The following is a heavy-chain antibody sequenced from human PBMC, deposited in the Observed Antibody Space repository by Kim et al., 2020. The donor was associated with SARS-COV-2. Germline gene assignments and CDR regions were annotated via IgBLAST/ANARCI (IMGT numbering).Heavy chain of an antibody. CDR3: ASLTTYTSSCH. CDR1: GFTFSNYV. D-gene: IGHD6-13*01. J-gene: IGHJ4*02. Sequence: GGSLRLSCEASGFTFSNYVMSWVRQAPGKGLNWVSGISENGGNPSYADSVKGRFTISRDNSKNTLYLQMNSLRAEDTDVYYCASLTTYTSSCHWGQGTLVTVSS. V-gene: IGHV3-23*01. CDR2: ISENGGNP.